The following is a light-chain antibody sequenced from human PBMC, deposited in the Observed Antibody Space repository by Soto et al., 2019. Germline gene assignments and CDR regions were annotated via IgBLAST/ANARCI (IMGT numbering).Light chain of an antibody. CDR3: QQANSFPIT. Sequence: DIQVTQSPSSMAASVGDSVTITRRPSQDIGNWMTWYQQKPGKAPKLLIYSASTLVRGVPSRFSGSGSGTEFTLTISSLQPEDSLTYYCQQANSFPITFGQGTQLEIK. V-gene: IGKV1-12*01. CDR2: SAS. J-gene: IGKJ5*01. CDR1: QDIGNW.